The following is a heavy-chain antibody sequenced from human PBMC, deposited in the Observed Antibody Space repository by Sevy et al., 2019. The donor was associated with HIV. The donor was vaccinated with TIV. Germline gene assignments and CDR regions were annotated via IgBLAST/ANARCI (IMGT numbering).Heavy chain of an antibody. CDR1: GFTFSDHY. CDR3: ARVKTGATPRPEYYFDY. Sequence: GGSLRLSCAASGFTFSDHYMDWVRQAPGKGLEWVGRTRNKANSYTTEYAASVKGRFTISRDDSKNSLYLQMNSLKTGDTAVYYCARVKTGATPRPEYYFDYWGQGTLVTVSS. CDR2: TRNKANSYTT. J-gene: IGHJ4*02. D-gene: IGHD1-26*01. V-gene: IGHV3-72*01.